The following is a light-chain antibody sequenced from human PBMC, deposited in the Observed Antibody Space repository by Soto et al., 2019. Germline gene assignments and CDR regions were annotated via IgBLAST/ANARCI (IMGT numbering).Light chain of an antibody. CDR3: HTYKSYSLNT. V-gene: IGKV1-5*01. CDR1: QRVSRR. Sequence: DIQMTQSPSTLSASGGDRITITCRASQRVSRRLAWFQQKPGKAPKLLIYDASSLESGVPSRFSGRGSVTVFTLTICSLHSDVCVTYYFHTYKSYSLNTLGQGRKLEI. J-gene: IGKJ2*01. CDR2: DAS.